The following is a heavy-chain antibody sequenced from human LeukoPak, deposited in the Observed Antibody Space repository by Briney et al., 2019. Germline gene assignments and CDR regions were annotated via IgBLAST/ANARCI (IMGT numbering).Heavy chain of an antibody. V-gene: IGHV3-66*01. CDR2: IYSGGST. J-gene: IGHJ4*02. Sequence: GGSLRLSCAASGFTVSSNYMSWVRQAPGKGLEWVSVIYSGGSTYYADSVKGRFTISRDNSKNTLYLQMNSLRAEDTAVYYCARDSGYSSGWSGYWGQGALVTVSS. CDR3: ARDSGYSSGWSGY. D-gene: IGHD6-19*01. CDR1: GFTVSSNY.